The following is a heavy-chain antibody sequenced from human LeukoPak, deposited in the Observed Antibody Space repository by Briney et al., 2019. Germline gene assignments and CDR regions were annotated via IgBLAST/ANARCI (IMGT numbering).Heavy chain of an antibody. D-gene: IGHD6-25*01. J-gene: IGHJ4*02. V-gene: IGHV3-23*01. CDR1: GFTFSSFT. CDR3: AKDQEAAGTEFYFDY. Sequence: GGSLRLSCAASGFTFSSFTMSWVRQAPGKGLEWVSGISGSGGSTCFADSVKGRFTISRDNSKNTLYLQMNSLRAEDTAVYYCAKDQEAAGTEFYFDYWGQGTLVTVSS. CDR2: ISGSGGST.